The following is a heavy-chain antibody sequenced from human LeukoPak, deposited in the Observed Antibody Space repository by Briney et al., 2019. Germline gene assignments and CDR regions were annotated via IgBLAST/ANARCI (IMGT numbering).Heavy chain of an antibody. Sequence: PGGSLRLSCAASGFTFSSYSMNWVRQAPGKGLEWVSATSGSGGSTYYADSGKGRFTISRDNSKNTLYLQMNSLRAEDTAVYYCAKVQYKSSGAFQHWGQGTLVTVSS. V-gene: IGHV3-23*01. J-gene: IGHJ1*01. CDR3: AKVQYKSSGAFQH. CDR2: TSGSGGST. D-gene: IGHD6-6*01. CDR1: GFTFSSYS.